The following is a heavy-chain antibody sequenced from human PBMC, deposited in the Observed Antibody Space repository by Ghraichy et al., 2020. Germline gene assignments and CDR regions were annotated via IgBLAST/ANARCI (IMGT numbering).Heavy chain of an antibody. CDR1: GFTFGNYA. V-gene: IGHV3-23*01. CDR3: ATVRLGTRPTDY. CDR2: ISNSDDTT. D-gene: IGHD3-16*01. J-gene: IGHJ4*01. Sequence: GGSLRLSCAASGFTFGNYAMSWVHQPPGGGLQWVSTISNSDDTTFYADSVKGRFTISRDNSKNTLFLRMNSLRADDTAIYYCATVRLGTRPTDYWGHGTLVTVSS.